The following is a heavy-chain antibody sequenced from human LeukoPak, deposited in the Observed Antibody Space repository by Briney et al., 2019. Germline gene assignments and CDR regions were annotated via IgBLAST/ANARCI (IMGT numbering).Heavy chain of an antibody. Sequence: SETLSLTCTVSGGSISSSSYYWGWIRQPPGKGLEWIGSIYYSGSTYYNPSLKSRVTISVDTSKNQFSLKLSSVTAADTAVYYCARLRHESGFFVDYWGQGTLVTVSS. D-gene: IGHD1-26*01. CDR3: ARLRHESGFFVDY. CDR2: IYYSGST. CDR1: GGSISSSSYY. V-gene: IGHV4-39*01. J-gene: IGHJ4*02.